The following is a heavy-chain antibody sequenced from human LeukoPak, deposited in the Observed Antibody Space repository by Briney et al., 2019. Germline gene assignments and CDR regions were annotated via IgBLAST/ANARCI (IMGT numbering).Heavy chain of an antibody. J-gene: IGHJ3*02. CDR3: ASSIAVAGTGAFDI. Sequence: SETLSLTCTVSGGSISSYYWSWIRQPAGKGLEWIGRIYTSGSTNYNPSLKSRVTMSVDTSKNQFSLKLSSVTAADTAVYYCASSIAVAGTGAFDIWGQGTMVTVSS. CDR1: GGSISSYY. V-gene: IGHV4-4*07. D-gene: IGHD6-19*01. CDR2: IYTSGST.